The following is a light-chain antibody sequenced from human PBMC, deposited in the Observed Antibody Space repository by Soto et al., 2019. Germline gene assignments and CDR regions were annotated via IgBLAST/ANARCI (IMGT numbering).Light chain of an antibody. J-gene: IGKJ5*01. Sequence: EIVLTQPPGTLSLSPGERATLSCRASQSVSNNYLAWYQQKPGQAPRLLIYGASSRATGIPDRFSGSGSGTDFTLTISRLEPEDFAVYYCQHFGGTTFTFGQGTRLEI. V-gene: IGKV3-20*01. CDR3: QHFGGTTFT. CDR2: GAS. CDR1: QSVSNNY.